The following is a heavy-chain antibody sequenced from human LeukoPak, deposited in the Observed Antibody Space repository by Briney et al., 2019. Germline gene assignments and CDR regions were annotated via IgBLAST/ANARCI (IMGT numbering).Heavy chain of an antibody. CDR3: TTITMIVVVTDY. CDR1: GFTFSNAW. CDR2: IKSKTDGGTT. D-gene: IGHD3-22*01. V-gene: IGHV3-15*01. J-gene: IGHJ4*02. Sequence: GGPLRLSCAASGFTFSNAWMSWVRQAPGKGLEWVGRIKSKTDGGTTDYAAPVKGRFTISRDDSKNTLYLQMNSLKTEDTAVYYCTTITMIVVVTDYWGQGTLVAVSS.